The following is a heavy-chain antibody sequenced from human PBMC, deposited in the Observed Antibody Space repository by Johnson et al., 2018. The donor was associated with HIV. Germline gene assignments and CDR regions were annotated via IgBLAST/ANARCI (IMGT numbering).Heavy chain of an antibody. Sequence: VQLVESGGGLVQPGGSLRLSCAASGFTFDDYGMSWVRQAPGKGLEWVSGINWNGGSTYYADSVKGRFTISRDNSKNTLYLQMNSLRAEDTAVYYCAKDSATDPFDIWGQGTMVTVSS. D-gene: IGHD6-25*01. CDR1: GFTFDDYG. V-gene: IGHV3-20*04. CDR3: AKDSATDPFDI. J-gene: IGHJ3*02. CDR2: INWNGGST.